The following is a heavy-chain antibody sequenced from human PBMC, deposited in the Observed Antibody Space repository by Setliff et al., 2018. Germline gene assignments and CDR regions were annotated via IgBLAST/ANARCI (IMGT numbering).Heavy chain of an antibody. D-gene: IGHD4-17*01. V-gene: IGHV3-48*01. CDR2: ISSSSSTI. J-gene: IGHJ4*02. Sequence: GSLRLSCAASGFTFSSYSMNWVRQAPGKGLEWVSYISSSSSTIYYADSVKGRFTISRDNAKNSLYLQMNSLRAEDTAVYYCARGGDPTNFDYWGQGTLVTVSS. CDR3: ARGGDPTNFDY. CDR1: GFTFSSYS.